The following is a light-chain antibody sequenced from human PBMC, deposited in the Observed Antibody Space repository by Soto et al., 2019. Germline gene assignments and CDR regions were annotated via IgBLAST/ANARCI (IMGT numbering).Light chain of an antibody. CDR3: QQYGSPPHT. J-gene: IGKJ2*01. CDR2: GAS. Sequence: EIVWTQSPGTLSLSPGERATLSCRASQSVYNSYLAWYQQKPGQAPRLLINGASNRATGIPDRFSGSGSGTDFTLTISRLEPEDFAVYYCQQYGSPPHTFGQGTKLEIK. CDR1: QSVYNSY. V-gene: IGKV3-20*01.